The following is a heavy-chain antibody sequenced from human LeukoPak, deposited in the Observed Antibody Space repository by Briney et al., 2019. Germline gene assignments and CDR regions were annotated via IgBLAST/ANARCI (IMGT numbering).Heavy chain of an antibody. V-gene: IGHV1-2*02. CDR1: GYIFTGYY. CDR2: INPNSGDT. Sequence: GASVKVSCKASGYIFTGYYMHWVRQAPGQGLEWMGWINPNSGDTNYAQKFQGRVTMTRDTSISTAYMELSRLRSDDTAVYYCARGSSSDGSGSYYGYWGQGTLVTVSS. CDR3: ARGSSSDGSGSYYGY. D-gene: IGHD3-10*01. J-gene: IGHJ4*02.